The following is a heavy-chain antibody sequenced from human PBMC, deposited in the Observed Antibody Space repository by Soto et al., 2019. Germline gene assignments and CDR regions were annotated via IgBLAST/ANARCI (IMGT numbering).Heavy chain of an antibody. CDR1: GFTFSNYW. CDR3: ARARLVRYYYYGMDV. J-gene: IGHJ6*02. Sequence: EVQLVESGGGLVQPGGSLRLSCVASGFTFSNYWMHWVRQAPGKGPVWVSRINGDGTSTSNADSVKGRFTISRDNAKNTVFLQMNSLSVEDTAVYFCARARLVRYYYYGMDVWGQGTTVTVSS. V-gene: IGHV3-74*01. CDR2: INGDGTST. D-gene: IGHD6-6*01.